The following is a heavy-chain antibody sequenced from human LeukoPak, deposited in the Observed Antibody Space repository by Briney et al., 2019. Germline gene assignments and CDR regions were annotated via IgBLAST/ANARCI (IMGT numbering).Heavy chain of an antibody. CDR3: ARPSPPGDGYNPCDY. D-gene: IGHD5-24*01. CDR1: GFTFSSYA. CDR2: ISYDGSNK. Sequence: GRSLRLSCAASGFTFSSYAMHWVRQAPGKGLEWVAVISYDGSNKYYADSVKGRFTISRDNSKNTVYLQMNSLRTEDTAVYYCARPSPPGDGYNPCDYWGPGALVIVSS. J-gene: IGHJ4*02. V-gene: IGHV3-30-3*01.